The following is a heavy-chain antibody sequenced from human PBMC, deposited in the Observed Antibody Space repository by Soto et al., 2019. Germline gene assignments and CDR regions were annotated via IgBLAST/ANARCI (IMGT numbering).Heavy chain of an antibody. V-gene: IGHV3-30*18. Sequence: QVQLVESGGGVVQPGRSLRLSCAASGFTFSSYGMHWVRQAPGKGLEWVAVISYDGSNKYYADTVKGRFTISRDNSKNTLYLQVNSLRAEDTAVYYCANLYGSGSYLSDYYYYGMDVWGQGTTVTVSS. CDR3: ANLYGSGSYLSDYYYYGMDV. J-gene: IGHJ6*02. CDR1: GFTFSSYG. D-gene: IGHD3-10*01. CDR2: ISYDGSNK.